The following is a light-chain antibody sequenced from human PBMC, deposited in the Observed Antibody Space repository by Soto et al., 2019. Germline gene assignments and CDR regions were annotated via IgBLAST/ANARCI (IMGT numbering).Light chain of an antibody. V-gene: IGLV2-8*01. J-gene: IGLJ2*01. CDR1: SSDIGTYKY. CDR2: EVS. Sequence: QSALTQPPSASGSPGQSVTISCTGTSSDIGTYKYVSWYQHHPGKAPKLMIYEVSKRPSGVPDRFSGSKSGNTASLTVSGLLTEDEADYYCSSYAGRNNAVFGGGTKLTVL. CDR3: SSYAGRNNAV.